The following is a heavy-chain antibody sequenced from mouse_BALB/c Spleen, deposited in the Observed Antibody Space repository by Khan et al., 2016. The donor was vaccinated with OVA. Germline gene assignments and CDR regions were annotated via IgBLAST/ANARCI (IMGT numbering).Heavy chain of an antibody. J-gene: IGHJ3*01. V-gene: IGHV5-6*01. CDR2: ISSGGDYT. D-gene: IGHD4-1*01. CDR3: ASHLTGAFDD. Sequence: VQLKESGGDLVKPGGSLKLSCAASGFTFSSYSMSWVRQTPDKRLEWVATISSGGDYTYYPDNVKGRFTISRDNAKNTLYLQMSSLKSEDTAMFFWASHLTGAFDDWGQGALVTVSA. CDR1: GFTFSSYS.